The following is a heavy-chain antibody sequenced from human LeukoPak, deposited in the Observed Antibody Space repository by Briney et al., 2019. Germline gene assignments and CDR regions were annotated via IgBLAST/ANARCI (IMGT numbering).Heavy chain of an antibody. V-gene: IGHV4-39*01. CDR3: ARQGLRDGIVANRIDY. CDR1: GGSISSSSYY. D-gene: IGHD5-12*01. Sequence: SETLSLTCTVSGGSISSSSYYWGWIRQPPGKGLEWIGSIYYSGSTYYNPSLKSRVTISVDTSKNQFSLKLSSVTAADTAVYYCARQGLRDGIVANRIDYWGQGTLVTVSS. CDR2: IYYSGST. J-gene: IGHJ4*02.